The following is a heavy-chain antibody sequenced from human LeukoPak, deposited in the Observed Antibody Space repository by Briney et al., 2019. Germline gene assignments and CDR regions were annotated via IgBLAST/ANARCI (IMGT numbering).Heavy chain of an antibody. CDR2: INHSGST. J-gene: IGHJ4*02. CDR3: AISKSSWSPLDY. CDR1: GGSFSGYY. D-gene: IGHD6-19*01. V-gene: IGHV4-34*01. Sequence: SETLSLTCAVYGGSFSGYYWSWIRQTPGKGLEWIGEINHSGSTNYNPSLKSRVTISVDTSKNQFSLKLSSVTAADTAVYYCAISKSSWSPLDYWGQGTLVTVSS.